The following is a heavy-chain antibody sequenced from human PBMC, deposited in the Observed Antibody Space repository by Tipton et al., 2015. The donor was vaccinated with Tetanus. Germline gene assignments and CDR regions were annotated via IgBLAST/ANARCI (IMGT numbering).Heavy chain of an antibody. J-gene: IGHJ6*02. D-gene: IGHD6-13*01. CDR2: IYYSGNT. CDR3: ARGQAAGFTVGYYYYYYGMDV. V-gene: IGHV4-39*01. CDR1: GVSMSTTNYF. Sequence: TLSLTCSVSGVSMSTTNYFWGWIRQPPGKPLEWIGSIYYSGNTFYNPSLQSRVTISVDTSKNQFSLKLSSVTAADTAVYYCARGQAAGFTVGYYYYYYGMDVWGQGTTVTVSS.